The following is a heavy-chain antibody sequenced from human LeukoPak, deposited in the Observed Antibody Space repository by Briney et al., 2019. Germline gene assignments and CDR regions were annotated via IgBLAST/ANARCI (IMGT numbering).Heavy chain of an antibody. Sequence: GGSLRLSCAASGFAFDDYAMQWVRQAPGKGLEWVSGINWNGGSTGYADSVKGRFTISRDNAKNSLYLQMNSLRAEDTALYYCARVMTTVTAYYYYYMDVWGKGTTVTVSS. J-gene: IGHJ6*03. D-gene: IGHD4-17*01. CDR1: GFAFDDYA. CDR2: INWNGGST. V-gene: IGHV3-20*04. CDR3: ARVMTTVTAYYYYYMDV.